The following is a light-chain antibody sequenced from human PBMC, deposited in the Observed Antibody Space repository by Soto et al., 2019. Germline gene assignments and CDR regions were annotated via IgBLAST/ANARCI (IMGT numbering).Light chain of an antibody. V-gene: IGLV1-40*01. CDR1: SSNIGAGYD. J-gene: IGLJ1*01. CDR3: QSYDSSLSG. CDR2: GNS. Sequence: QSVLTQPPSVSGAPGQRVTISCTGSSSNIGAGYDGHWYQQLPGTAPKLLIYGNSNRPSGVPDRFSGSKSGTSASLAITGLQAEDEADYYCQSYDSSLSGIGTWTKLTVL.